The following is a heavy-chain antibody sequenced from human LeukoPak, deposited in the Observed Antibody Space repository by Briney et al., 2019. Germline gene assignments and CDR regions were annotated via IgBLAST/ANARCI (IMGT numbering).Heavy chain of an antibody. CDR1: GFTFSNYG. J-gene: IGHJ4*02. V-gene: IGHV3-30*02. Sequence: GGSLRLSCAASGFTFSNYGMHWVRHAPRTGLEWVAFIRYDGSNKYYADSVKGRFTISRDNSKNTLYLQMNSLRAEDTAVYYCAKRKGETAMVYFDYWGQGTLVTVSS. CDR2: IRYDGSNK. CDR3: AKRKGETAMVYFDY. D-gene: IGHD5-18*01.